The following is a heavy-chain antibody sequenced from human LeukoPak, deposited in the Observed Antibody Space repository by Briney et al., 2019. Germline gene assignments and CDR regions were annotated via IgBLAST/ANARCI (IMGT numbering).Heavy chain of an antibody. V-gene: IGHV3-33*01. Sequence: GGSLRLSCAASGFTFSSYGMHWVRQAPGKGLEWVAVIWYDGSNKYYADSVKGRFTISRDNSKNTLYLQMNSLRAEDTAVYYCARPTSYDYVWGSYRLDDWGEGTLVTVSS. CDR1: GFTFSSYG. D-gene: IGHD3-16*02. CDR2: IWYDGSNK. CDR3: ARPTSYDYVWGSYRLDD. J-gene: IGHJ4*02.